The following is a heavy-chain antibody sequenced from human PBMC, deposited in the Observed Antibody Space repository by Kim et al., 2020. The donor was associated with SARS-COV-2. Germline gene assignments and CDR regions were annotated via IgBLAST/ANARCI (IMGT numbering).Heavy chain of an antibody. J-gene: IGHJ6*02. CDR1: GFTFGDYA. V-gene: IGHV3-49*03. Sequence: GGSLRLSCTASGFTFGDYAMSWFRQAPGKGLEWVGFIRSKAYGGTTEYAASVKGRFTISRDDSKSIAYLQMNSLKTEDTAVYYCTRDTSSSFSQPGYYYGMDVWGQGTTVTVSS. CDR3: TRDTSSSFSQPGYYYGMDV. D-gene: IGHD6-13*01. CDR2: IRSKAYGGTT.